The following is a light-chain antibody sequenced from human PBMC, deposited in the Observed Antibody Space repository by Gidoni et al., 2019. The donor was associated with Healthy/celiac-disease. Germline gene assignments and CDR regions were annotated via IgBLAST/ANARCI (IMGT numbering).Light chain of an antibody. CDR1: QSVSSY. Sequence: DIVLKQSPATLSLSPGERATLSCRASQSVSSYLAWYQQKPGQAPRLLIYDASNRATGIPARFSGSGSGTDFTLTISSLEPEDFAVYYCQQRSNWPPWTFGQGTKVEIK. CDR2: DAS. CDR3: QQRSNWPPWT. J-gene: IGKJ1*01. V-gene: IGKV3-11*01.